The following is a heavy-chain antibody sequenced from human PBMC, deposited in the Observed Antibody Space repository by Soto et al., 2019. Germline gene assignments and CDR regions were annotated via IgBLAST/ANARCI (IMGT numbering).Heavy chain of an antibody. CDR1: GFTFSGSA. J-gene: IGHJ4*02. CDR3: TESGSDAFVEY. CDR2: IRSKTNSYAT. Sequence: XGSLRLSCAASGFTFSGSAMHWVRQASGKGLEWVGRIRSKTNSYATAYAASVKGRFTISRDDSKNTAYLQMNSLKTEDTAVYYCTESGSDAFVEYWGQGTLVTVSS. D-gene: IGHD5-12*01. V-gene: IGHV3-73*01.